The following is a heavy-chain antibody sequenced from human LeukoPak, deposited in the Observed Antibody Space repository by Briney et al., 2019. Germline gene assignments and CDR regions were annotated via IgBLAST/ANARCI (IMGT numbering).Heavy chain of an antibody. J-gene: IGHJ3*02. CDR1: GFTVSSNY. V-gene: IGHV3-66*01. D-gene: IGHD6-13*01. CDR2: IYSGGST. CDR3: AREGAAAGLVDDAFDI. Sequence: GGSLRLSCAASGFTVSSNYMSWVRQAPGKGLEWVSVIYSGGSTYYADSVKGRFTISRDNSKNTLYLQMNSLRAEDTAVYYCAREGAAAGLVDDAFDIWGQGIMVTVSS.